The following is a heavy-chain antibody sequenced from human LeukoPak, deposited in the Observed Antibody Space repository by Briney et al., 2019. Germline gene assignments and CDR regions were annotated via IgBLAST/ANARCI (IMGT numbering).Heavy chain of an antibody. V-gene: IGHV4-34*01. CDR1: GGSFSGYY. J-gene: IGHJ4*02. CDR2: INHSGST. Sequence: PSETLSLTCAVYGGSFSGYYWSWIRQPPGKGLEWIGEINHSGSTNYNPSLKSRVTISVDTSKNQFSLKLSSVTAADTAVCYCARGSPTYYDFWSGYYLVGYWGQGTLVTVSS. D-gene: IGHD3-3*01. CDR3: ARGSPTYYDFWSGYYLVGY.